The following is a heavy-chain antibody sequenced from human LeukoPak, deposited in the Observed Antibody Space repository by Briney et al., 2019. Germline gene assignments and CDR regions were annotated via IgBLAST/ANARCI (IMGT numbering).Heavy chain of an antibody. V-gene: IGHV3-23*01. CDR1: GFTFKSYS. Sequence: GGSLRLSCAASGFTFKSYSMNWVRQAPGKGLEWVSAISGSGGSTYYADSVKGRFTISRDNSKNTLYLQMNSLRAEDTAVYYCAKALELFDYWGQGTLVTVSS. CDR3: AKALELFDY. D-gene: IGHD1-26*01. J-gene: IGHJ4*02. CDR2: ISGSGGST.